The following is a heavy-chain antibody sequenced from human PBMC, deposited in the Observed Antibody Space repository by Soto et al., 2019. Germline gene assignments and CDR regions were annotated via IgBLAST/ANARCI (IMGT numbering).Heavy chain of an antibody. V-gene: IGHV3-48*01. CDR1: GFTFSSYS. CDR2: ISSSSSTI. Sequence: GGSLRLSCAASGFTFSSYSMNWVRQAPGKGLEWVSYISSSSSTIYYADSVKGRFTISRDNAKNSLYLQMNSLRAEDTAVYYCARGGVTTYYYYYMDVWGKGTTVTVSS. D-gene: IGHD4-4*01. CDR3: ARGGVTTYYYYYMDV. J-gene: IGHJ6*03.